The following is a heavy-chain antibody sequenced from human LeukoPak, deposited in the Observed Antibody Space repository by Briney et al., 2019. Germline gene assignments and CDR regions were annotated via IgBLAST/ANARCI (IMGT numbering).Heavy chain of an antibody. CDR1: GFAFSSYA. CDR3: ARGQIVVVPAAIPGAFDI. J-gene: IGHJ3*02. Sequence: GGSLRLSCAASGFAFSSYAMNWVRQAPGKGLEWVAVISYDGSTTYYADSVKGRFTISRDNSKNTLYLQMNSLRAEDTAVYYCARGQIVVVPAAIPGAFDIWGQGTMVTVSS. D-gene: IGHD2-2*01. CDR2: ISYDGSTT. V-gene: IGHV3-30-3*01.